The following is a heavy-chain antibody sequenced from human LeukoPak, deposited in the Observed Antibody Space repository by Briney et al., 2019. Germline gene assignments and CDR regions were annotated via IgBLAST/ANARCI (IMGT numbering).Heavy chain of an antibody. D-gene: IGHD2-2*01. J-gene: IGHJ4*02. CDR3: AREPPYTGHCDITTCDVSRFDL. CDR2: INPKNGGT. Sequence: GASVKVSCKASGYTFTGYYIHWVRQVPGQGLEWMGWINPKNGGTNPAEKFQGRVTMTRDTSLSTAFMELTGLTSDDTAVYFCAREPPYTGHCDITTCDVSRFDLWGQGTLVTVSS. V-gene: IGHV1-2*02. CDR1: GYTFTGYY.